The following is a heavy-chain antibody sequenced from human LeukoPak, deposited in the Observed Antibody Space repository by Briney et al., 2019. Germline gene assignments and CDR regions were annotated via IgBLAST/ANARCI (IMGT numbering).Heavy chain of an antibody. CDR2: SGNKASRYTT. J-gene: IGHJ3*02. Sequence: AGGSLRLPCAASGFALSDHYVDWVRQAPGKGLEWVGRSGNKASRYTTEYATSVNGRFTISRDESKNSLYLQMNSLKTEDTALYHCTRGYSGESVYAFDIWGQGTMVTVSS. CDR3: TRGYSGESVYAFDI. D-gene: IGHD5-12*01. CDR1: GFALSDHY. V-gene: IGHV3-72*01.